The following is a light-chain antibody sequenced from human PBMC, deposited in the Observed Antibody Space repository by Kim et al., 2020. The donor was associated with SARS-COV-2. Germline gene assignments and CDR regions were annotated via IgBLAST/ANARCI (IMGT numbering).Light chain of an antibody. V-gene: IGLV2-14*03. J-gene: IGLJ2*01. Sequence: QSITSACTGTRSDGGGYNFVSWYQQHPGKAPKLMIYDVSNRPSGVSNRFSGSKSGNTASLTISGLQAEDEADYYCGSYTSTSTLVVFGGGTKVTVL. CDR1: RSDGGGYNF. CDR2: DVS. CDR3: GSYTSTSTLVV.